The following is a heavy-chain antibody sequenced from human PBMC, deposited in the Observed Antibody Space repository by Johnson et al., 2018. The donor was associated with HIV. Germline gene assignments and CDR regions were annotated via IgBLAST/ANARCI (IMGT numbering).Heavy chain of an antibody. V-gene: IGHV3-30*18. CDR2: ISYDGSKE. D-gene: IGHD2-21*01. CDR1: GFTFSSYD. Sequence: QLVESGGGVVQPGKSLKVSCAASGFTFSSYDLHWVRQPPGKGLEWVAGISYDGSKEYYVYSVKGRFTISRDNSKNTLYLQMNSLRTEDTAVYYFAKAHCPGCDGFDIWGQGTMVTVSS. CDR3: AKAHCPGCDGFDI. J-gene: IGHJ3*02.